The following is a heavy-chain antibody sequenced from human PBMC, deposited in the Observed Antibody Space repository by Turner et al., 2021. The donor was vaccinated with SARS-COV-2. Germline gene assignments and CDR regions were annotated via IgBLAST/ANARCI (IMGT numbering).Heavy chain of an antibody. CDR1: GFTFSRYG. J-gene: IGHJ4*02. CDR2: ISYDGSNK. CDR3: AKGSYYDILTGYYGLDY. D-gene: IGHD3-9*01. V-gene: IGHV3-30*18. Sequence: CAASGFTFSRYGMNWVRQDPGKGLEWVAVISYDGSNKYYADSVKGRFTISRDNSKNTLYLQMNSLRAEDTAVYYCAKGSYYDILTGYYGLDYWGQGTLVTVSS.